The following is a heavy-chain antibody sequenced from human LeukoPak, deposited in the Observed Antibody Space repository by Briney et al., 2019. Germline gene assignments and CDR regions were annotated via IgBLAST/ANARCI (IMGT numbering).Heavy chain of an antibody. CDR2: ISWDGGST. J-gene: IGHJ4*02. CDR3: AKAMTIAAPHPSGLDY. Sequence: GGSLRLSCAASGFIFHDYAMHWVRQAPGKGLEWVSLISWDGGSTYYADSVKVRFTISRDNSKNSLYLQLNSLRAEDTALYYCAKAMTIAAPHPSGLDYWGQGTLVTVSS. V-gene: IGHV3-43D*03. CDR1: GFIFHDYA. D-gene: IGHD4/OR15-4a*01.